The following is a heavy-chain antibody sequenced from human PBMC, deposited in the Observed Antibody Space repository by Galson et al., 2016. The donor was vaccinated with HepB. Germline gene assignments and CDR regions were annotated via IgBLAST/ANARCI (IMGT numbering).Heavy chain of an antibody. Sequence: SCKASGYTFTNYAMHWVRQAPGQRLEWMGWINAGNGNTKYSQKFQGRVTITRDTSASTAYMELSSPRSEDTAVYYCATGEGSIAVAGYLDYWGQGTLVTVSS. CDR3: ATGEGSIAVAGYLDY. V-gene: IGHV1-3*01. CDR1: GYTFTNYA. D-gene: IGHD6-19*01. CDR2: INAGNGNT. J-gene: IGHJ4*02.